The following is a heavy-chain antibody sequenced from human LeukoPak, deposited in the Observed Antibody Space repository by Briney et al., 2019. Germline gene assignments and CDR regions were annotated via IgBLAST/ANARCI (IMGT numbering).Heavy chain of an antibody. CDR1: GGSISSYY. CDR3: ARSSYYYYMDV. V-gene: IGHV4-4*09. CDR2: ICTSGST. J-gene: IGHJ6*03. Sequence: PLETLSLTCTVSGGSISSYYWSWIRQPPGKGLEWIGYICTSGSTNYNPSLKSRVTISVDTSKNQFSLKLSSVTAADTAVYYCARSSYYYYMDVWGKGTTVTVSS.